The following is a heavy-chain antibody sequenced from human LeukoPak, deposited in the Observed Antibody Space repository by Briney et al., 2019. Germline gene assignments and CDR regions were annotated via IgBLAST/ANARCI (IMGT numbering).Heavy chain of an antibody. D-gene: IGHD1-14*01. Sequence: GGSLRLSCAASGFTFSSYSMNWVRQAPGKGLEWVSYISSGGDEIYYADSVKGRFTISRDNAKNSLHLQMNSLRAEDTAVYYCARGHHGLEYRGQGTLVTVSS. CDR1: GFTFSSYS. V-gene: IGHV3-48*01. CDR2: ISSGGDEI. CDR3: ARGHHGLEY. J-gene: IGHJ4*02.